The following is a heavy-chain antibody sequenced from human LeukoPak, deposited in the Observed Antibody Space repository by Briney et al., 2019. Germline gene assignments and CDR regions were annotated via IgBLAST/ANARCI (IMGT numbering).Heavy chain of an antibody. CDR1: GFTFSSYW. J-gene: IGHJ6*02. V-gene: IGHV3-74*01. CDR3: ARGQRDLRPRLYYYYYGMDV. CDR2: INSDGSST. D-gene: IGHD6-25*01. Sequence: PGGSLRLSCAASGFTFSSYWMHWVRQAPGKGLVWVSRINSDGSSTSYADSVKGRFTISRDNAKNTLYLQMNSLRAEDTAVYYCARGQRDLRPRLYYYYYGMDVWGQGTTVTVSS.